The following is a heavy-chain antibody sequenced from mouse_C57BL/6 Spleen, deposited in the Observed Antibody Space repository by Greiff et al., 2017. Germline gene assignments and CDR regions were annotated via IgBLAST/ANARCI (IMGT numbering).Heavy chain of an antibody. J-gene: IGHJ1*03. Sequence: VQLQQSGAELVRPGASVKLSCKASGYTFTDYYINWVKQRPGQGLEWIARIYPGSGNTYYNEKFKGKATLTAEKSSSTAYMQLSSLTSEDSAVYFCARDLLLGYFDVWGTGTTVTVSS. CDR2: IYPGSGNT. V-gene: IGHV1-76*01. CDR1: GYTFTDYY. CDR3: ARDLLLGYFDV. D-gene: IGHD1-1*01.